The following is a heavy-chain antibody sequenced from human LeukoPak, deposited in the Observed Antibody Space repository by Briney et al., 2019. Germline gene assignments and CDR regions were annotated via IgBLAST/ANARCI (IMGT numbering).Heavy chain of an antibody. CDR1: GGSISSYY. Sequence: SETLSLTCTVSGGSISSYYWSWIRQPPGKGLEWIGYIYYSGSTNYNPSLKSRVTISVDTSKNQFSLKLSSVTAADTAVYYCARLGGSSTSCYYCGAVGHWGQGTMVTVSS. V-gene: IGHV4-59*08. CDR3: ARLGGSSTSCYYCGAVGH. CDR2: IYYSGST. D-gene: IGHD2-2*01. J-gene: IGHJ3*01.